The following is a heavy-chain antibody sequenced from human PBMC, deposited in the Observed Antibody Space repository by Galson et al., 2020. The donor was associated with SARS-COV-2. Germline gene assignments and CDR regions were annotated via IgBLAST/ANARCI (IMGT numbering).Heavy chain of an antibody. CDR1: GFSLSSRGIC. Sequence: SGPTLVKPTQTLTLTCNFSGFSLSSRGICVPWIRQPPGKALEWLAVIDWDAEKYYSTSLETRLTISKDTSKNQVVLTMTNMGPVDTGTYYCARMTYDIVTGYHHQMDVWGKGTTVTVSS. J-gene: IGHJ6*04. CDR3: ARMTYDIVTGYHHQMDV. D-gene: IGHD3-9*01. CDR2: IDWDAEK. V-gene: IGHV2-70*01.